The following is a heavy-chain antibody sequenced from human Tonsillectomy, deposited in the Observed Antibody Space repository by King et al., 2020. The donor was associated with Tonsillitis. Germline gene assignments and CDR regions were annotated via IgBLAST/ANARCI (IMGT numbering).Heavy chain of an antibody. Sequence: VQLVESGGGLVQPGGSLRLSCAASGITLSSYWMHWVRQAPGKGLVWVSRINSDGSSTRYAESVKGRFTISRDNAKNTLYLQMNSMRAEDTAVYYCARAPSAGYRTFWYQDREENGFDIWGQGTKVTVSS. CDR1: GITLSSYW. V-gene: IGHV3-74*01. CDR2: INSDGSST. D-gene: IGHD1-26*01. CDR3: ARAPSAGYRTFWYQDREENGFDI. J-gene: IGHJ3*02.